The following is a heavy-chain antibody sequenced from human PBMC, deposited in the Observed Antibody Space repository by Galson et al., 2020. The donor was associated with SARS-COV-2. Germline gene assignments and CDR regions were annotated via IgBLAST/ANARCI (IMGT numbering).Heavy chain of an antibody. CDR1: GYTFTSYD. D-gene: IGHD3-22*01. V-gene: IGHV1-8*01. CDR2: MNPNSGNT. Sequence: ASVKVSCKASGYTFTSYDINWVRQATGQGLEWMGWMNPNSGNTGYAQKFQGRVTMTRNTSISTAYRGLSSLRSEDTAVYSCVVLDSGYYYDDYYYGMDVWGQGPTVTVSS. CDR3: VVLDSGYYYDDYYYGMDV. J-gene: IGHJ6*02.